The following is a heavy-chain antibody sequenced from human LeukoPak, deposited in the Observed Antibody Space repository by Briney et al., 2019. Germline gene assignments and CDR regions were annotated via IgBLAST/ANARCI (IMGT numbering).Heavy chain of an antibody. J-gene: IGHJ4*02. CDR3: ARGGYYDILTGRTVSLTYFDY. Sequence: ASVKVSCKASGYTFTTYAMHWVRQAPGQRLEWMGWINAGNGNTKYSQKFQGRVTITRDTSASTAYMELSSLRSEDTAVYYCARGGYYDILTGRTVSLTYFDYWGQGTLVTVSS. CDR1: GYTFTTYA. CDR2: INAGNGNT. V-gene: IGHV1-3*01. D-gene: IGHD3-9*01.